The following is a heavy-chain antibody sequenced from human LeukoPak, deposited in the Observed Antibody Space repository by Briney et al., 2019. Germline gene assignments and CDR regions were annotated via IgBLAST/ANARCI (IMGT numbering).Heavy chain of an antibody. CDR1: GGSISSYY. V-gene: IGHV4-59*08. D-gene: IGHD3-22*01. CDR3: ARQHKIYRNYYDSSGYYYFDY. CDR2: IYYSGST. Sequence: SETLSLTCTVSGGSISSYYWSWIRQPPGKGLEWIGYIYYSGSTYYNPSLKSRVTISVDTSKNQFSLKLSSVTAADTAVYYCARQHKIYRNYYDSSGYYYFDYWGQGTLVTVSS. J-gene: IGHJ4*02.